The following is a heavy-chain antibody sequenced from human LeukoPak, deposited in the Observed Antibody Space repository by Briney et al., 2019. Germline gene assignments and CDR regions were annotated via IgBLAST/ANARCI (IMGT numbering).Heavy chain of an antibody. D-gene: IGHD4-17*01. J-gene: IGHJ4*02. CDR3: ASYHGDLDY. CDR2: IKKDGSEK. Sequence: GGPLRLSCAASGFTFSSYWMSWVRQAPGKGLEWVANIKKDGSEKYYVDSVKGRFTISRDNAKNSLYLQMNSLRAEDTAVYYCASYHGDLDYWGQGTLVTVSS. V-gene: IGHV3-7*01. CDR1: GFTFSSYW.